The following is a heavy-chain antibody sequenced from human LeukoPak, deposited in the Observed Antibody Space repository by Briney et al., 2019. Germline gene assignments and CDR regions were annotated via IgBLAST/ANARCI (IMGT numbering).Heavy chain of an antibody. CDR2: INQDGSET. CDR1: GFPFTNYW. CDR3: ATDRKVGAGVPRFDY. V-gene: IGHV3-7*01. D-gene: IGHD1-26*01. Sequence: GGSLRLSCAASGFPFTNYWMIWVRQAPGKRPEWVGNINQDGSETNYVDSVKGRFSMSRDNAKTSLYLQMNSLRAEDTAVYYCATDRKVGAGVPRFDYWAREPWSPSPQ. J-gene: IGHJ4*02.